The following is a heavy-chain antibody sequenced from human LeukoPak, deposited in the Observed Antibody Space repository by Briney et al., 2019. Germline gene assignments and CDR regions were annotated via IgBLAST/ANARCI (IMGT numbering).Heavy chain of an antibody. CDR1: GYTFSGYY. D-gene: IGHD6-19*01. CDR3: ARNGIEVAGYDY. CDR2: IYPNSGGT. J-gene: IGHJ4*02. V-gene: IGHV1-2*02. Sequence: ASVKVSCKASGYTFSGYYLHWVRQAPGQGLEWMGWIYPNSGGTNEAQKFQGRVTLTGDTSISTAYMELSRLTSDDTALYYCARNGIEVAGYDYWGQGTVVAVSS.